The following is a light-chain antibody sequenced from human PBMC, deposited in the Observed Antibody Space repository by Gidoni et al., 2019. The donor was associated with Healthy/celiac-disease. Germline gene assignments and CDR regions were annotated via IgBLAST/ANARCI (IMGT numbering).Light chain of an antibody. CDR2: DAS. Sequence: AIQLTQSPSSLSASVGDRVTITCRASQDIINAVAWYQQKPGKAPDLLIYDASRLQSGVPSRFSGSASGTDFTLTIDSLQPEDFATYFCQQCSDYSPTFGGGTKVEIK. V-gene: IGKV1D-13*01. CDR1: QDIINA. J-gene: IGKJ4*01. CDR3: QQCSDYSPT.